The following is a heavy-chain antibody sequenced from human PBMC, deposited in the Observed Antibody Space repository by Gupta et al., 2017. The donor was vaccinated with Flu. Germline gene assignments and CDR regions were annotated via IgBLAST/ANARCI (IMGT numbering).Heavy chain of an antibody. D-gene: IGHD2-21*01. CDR3: VRAQAFTSNRARAY. CDR1: GGSFSGYY. J-gene: IGHJ4*02. Sequence: QVQLQQWGAGLVKPSETLSLTCAASGGSFSGYYWTWVRQTPSQELEWIAEINHSGRSKYNPSLRGRASISIDTSKNQFSLNVTSVTAADTAVYFCVRAQAFTSNRARAYWGQGTPVAVSA. CDR2: INHSGRS. V-gene: IGHV4-34*02.